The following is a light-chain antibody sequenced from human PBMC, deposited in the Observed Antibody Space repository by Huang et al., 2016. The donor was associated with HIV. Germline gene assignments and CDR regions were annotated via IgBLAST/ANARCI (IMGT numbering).Light chain of an antibody. Sequence: EIVMTQSPATLSVSPEQRVTLSRRANRSVSTHLAWYQQRHGQAPRLLIYESSTRAPGIPARFSGSGSGTDFSLTISSLQSEDFALYYCHQYNNWLLSFGGGTRV. CDR2: ESS. V-gene: IGKV3-15*01. CDR1: RSVSTH. J-gene: IGKJ4*01. CDR3: HQYNNWLLS.